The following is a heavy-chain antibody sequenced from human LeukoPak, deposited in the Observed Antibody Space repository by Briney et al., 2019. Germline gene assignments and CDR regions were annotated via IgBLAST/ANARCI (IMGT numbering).Heavy chain of an antibody. CDR3: ARDPCSGYYCGSLFYGMDV. V-gene: IGHV3-21*01. D-gene: IGHD3-22*01. CDR1: GFTFSSYE. CDR2: LSSSSYV. Sequence: GGSLRLSCAAPGFTFSSYEMNWVRQAPGKGLEWVSSLSSSSYVYYADSVKGRFTISRDNAKNSLYLQMNSLRAEDTAVYYCARDPCSGYYCGSLFYGMDVWGQGTTVTVSS. J-gene: IGHJ6*02.